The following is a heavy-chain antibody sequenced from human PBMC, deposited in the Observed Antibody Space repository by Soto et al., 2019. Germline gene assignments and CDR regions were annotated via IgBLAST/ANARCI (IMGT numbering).Heavy chain of an antibody. Sequence: SETLSLTCSFSGDSVTSHYLTWIRQSPEMGLEWIGYMHNTGSTNYNPSLKSRVTISMDTSKNQFSLNLGSVTAADTAVYYCVGDIFSGSSRFDYWGQGTLVTVSS. CDR2: MHNTGST. D-gene: IGHD1-26*01. CDR3: VGDIFSGSSRFDY. CDR1: GDSVTSHY. V-gene: IGHV4-59*02. J-gene: IGHJ4*02.